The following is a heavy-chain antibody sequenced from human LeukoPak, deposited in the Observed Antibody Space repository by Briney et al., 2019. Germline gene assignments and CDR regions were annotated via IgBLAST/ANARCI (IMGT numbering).Heavy chain of an antibody. D-gene: IGHD1-26*01. CDR2: INRSEGT. V-gene: IGHV4-34*01. Sequence: SETLSLTCAVYGGSFSGYYWSWIRQPPGKGLEWIGEINRSEGTNYNPSLKSRVAISVDTSKNQFSLKLSSVTAADTAVYYCARRKVGATFYYYYYMDVWGKGTTVTVSS. J-gene: IGHJ6*03. CDR1: GGSFSGYY. CDR3: ARRKVGATFYYYYYMDV.